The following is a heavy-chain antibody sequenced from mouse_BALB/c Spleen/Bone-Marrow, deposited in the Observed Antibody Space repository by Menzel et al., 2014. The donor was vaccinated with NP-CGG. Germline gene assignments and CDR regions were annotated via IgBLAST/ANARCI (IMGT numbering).Heavy chain of an antibody. CDR2: INPNNGGT. Sequence: EVMLVESGPELVKPGASVKISCKTSGYTFTEYTMHWVKQSHGKSLEWIGGINPNNGGTGYNQKFKGKATLTVDKSSSTAYMELRSLTSEDSAVYYCARRAGTLYAMDYWDQGTSVTVSS. CDR3: ARRAGTLYAMDY. J-gene: IGHJ4*01. CDR1: GYTFTEYT. D-gene: IGHD3-3*01. V-gene: IGHV1-18*01.